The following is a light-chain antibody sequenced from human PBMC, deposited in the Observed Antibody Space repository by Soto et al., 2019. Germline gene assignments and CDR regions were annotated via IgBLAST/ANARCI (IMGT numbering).Light chain of an antibody. CDR2: DTS. CDR3: LQHNSYPYT. V-gene: IGKV1-17*03. J-gene: IGKJ2*01. CDR1: QDISRF. Sequence: VQMTQSPSAMSASVGDRVTITCPASQDISRFVAWFQQKPGKAPERLIYDTSSLQPGVPSRFSGSGSGTEFTLAISGLQPEDFATYYCLQHNSYPYTFGQETKLEIK.